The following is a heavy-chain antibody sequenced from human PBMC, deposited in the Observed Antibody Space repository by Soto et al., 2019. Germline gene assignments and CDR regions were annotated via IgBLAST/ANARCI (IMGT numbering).Heavy chain of an antibody. CDR1: GGSVSSGSYY. J-gene: IGHJ4*02. D-gene: IGHD7-27*01. CDR3: AKNWNWGSLVH. CDR2: IYYGGST. Sequence: PSETLSLTCTVSGGSVSSGSYYWSWIRQPPGKGLEWIGYIYYGGSTNYNPSLKSRVTISVDTPKNQFSLKLSSVTAADTAVYYCAKNWNWGSLVHWGQGTLVTVSS. V-gene: IGHV4-61*01.